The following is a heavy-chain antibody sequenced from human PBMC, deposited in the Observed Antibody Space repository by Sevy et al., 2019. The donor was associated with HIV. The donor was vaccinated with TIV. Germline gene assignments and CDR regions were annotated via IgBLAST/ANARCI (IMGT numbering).Heavy chain of an antibody. J-gene: IGHJ4*02. V-gene: IGHV4-4*07. D-gene: IGHD1-1*01. CDR1: GDSISSYY. CDR2: IYTSGRT. CDR3: TRGEVQLWPSGFDY. Sequence: SETLSLTCTVSGDSISSYYWSWIRQPAGKGLEWIGRIYTSGRTNYNPSLKSRVTMSVDTSKNQFSLKLRSVTAADTALYFCTRGEVQLWPSGFDYWGQGTLVTVSS.